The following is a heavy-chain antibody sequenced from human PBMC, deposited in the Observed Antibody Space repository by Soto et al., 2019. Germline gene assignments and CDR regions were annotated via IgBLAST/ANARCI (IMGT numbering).Heavy chain of an antibody. J-gene: IGHJ4*02. CDR3: ARDLAKGGGSAGFDY. D-gene: IGHD1-26*01. V-gene: IGHV1-2*02. CDR2: INPKSGGT. CDR1: GYTFTVYY. Sequence: QVQLVQSGAEVKKPGASVNVSCKASGYTFTVYYMHWVRQAPGQGLEWMGWINPKSGGTMYPQKFRGGVTVAWETSISTAYMALARVRSDDTAVYYCARDLAKGGGSAGFDYWGQGTLVTVSS.